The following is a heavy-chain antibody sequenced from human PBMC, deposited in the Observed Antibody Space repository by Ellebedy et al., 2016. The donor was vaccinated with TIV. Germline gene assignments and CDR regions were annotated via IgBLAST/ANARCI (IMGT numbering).Heavy chain of an antibody. CDR3: ARSKGIALPGSGLQD. CDR2: ISPADSHL. V-gene: IGHV5-51*01. CDR1: GYSFTNYW. D-gene: IGHD6-19*01. J-gene: IGHJ4*02. Sequence: GESLKISCKGFGYSFTNYWIVWVRQMPGKGLEWMGVISPADSHLRSSPSFQGQVTISADKSISTAYPQWSSLKASDSAMYYCARSKGIALPGSGLQDWGQGSLVTVSS.